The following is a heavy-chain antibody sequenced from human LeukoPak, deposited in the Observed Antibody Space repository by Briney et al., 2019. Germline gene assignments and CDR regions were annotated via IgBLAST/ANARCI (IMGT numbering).Heavy chain of an antibody. CDR3: AKPGGYYDSSGYFDY. V-gene: IGHV3-30*02. J-gene: IGHJ4*02. CDR2: IRYDGSNK. Sequence: PGGSLRLSCAASGFTFSSYGMHWVSQAPGKGLEWVAFIRYDGSNKYYADSVKGRFTISRDNSKNTLYLQMNSLRAEDTAVYYCAKPGGYYDSSGYFDYWGQGTLVTVSS. D-gene: IGHD3-22*01. CDR1: GFTFSSYG.